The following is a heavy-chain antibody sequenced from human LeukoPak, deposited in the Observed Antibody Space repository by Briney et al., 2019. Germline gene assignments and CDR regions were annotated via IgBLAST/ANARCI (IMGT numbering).Heavy chain of an antibody. CDR1: GFTFSSYS. V-gene: IGHV3-21*01. CDR2: ISSSSSSYI. CDR3: ARAPLHLAMYHYFDY. J-gene: IGHJ4*02. D-gene: IGHD2-2*01. Sequence: GGSLRLSCVVSGFTFSSYSVNWVRQSPGKGLEWVSYISSSSSSYIHYADSVKGRFTISRDNAKKSLYLQMDSLRAEDTAVYYCARAPLHLAMYHYFDYWGQGTLVTVSS.